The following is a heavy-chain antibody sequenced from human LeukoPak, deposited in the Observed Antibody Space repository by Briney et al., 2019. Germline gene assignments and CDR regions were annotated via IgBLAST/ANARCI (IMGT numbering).Heavy chain of an antibody. J-gene: IGHJ4*02. CDR3: ARDLAYSRLDY. V-gene: IGHV3-7*01. CDR1: GLTFSSSW. CDR2: INSDGNKK. D-gene: IGHD5-18*01. Sequence: GGSLRLSCAVSGLTFSSSWMDWVRQAPGKGLEWVASINSDGNKKYSADSVKGRFTISRDNAENSLYLQMNSLRVEDTAFYYCARDLAYSRLDYWGQGMLVTVSS.